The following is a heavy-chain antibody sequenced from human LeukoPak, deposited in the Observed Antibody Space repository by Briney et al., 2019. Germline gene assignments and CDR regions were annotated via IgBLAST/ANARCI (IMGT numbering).Heavy chain of an antibody. J-gene: IGHJ4*02. CDR3: ARDLAYSRLDY. V-gene: IGHV3-7*01. CDR1: GLTFSSSW. CDR2: INSDGNKK. D-gene: IGHD5-18*01. Sequence: GGSLRLSCAVSGLTFSSSWMDWVRQAPGKGLEWVASINSDGNKKYSADSVKGRFTISRDNAENSLYLQMNSLRVEDTAFYYCARDLAYSRLDYWGQGMLVTVSS.